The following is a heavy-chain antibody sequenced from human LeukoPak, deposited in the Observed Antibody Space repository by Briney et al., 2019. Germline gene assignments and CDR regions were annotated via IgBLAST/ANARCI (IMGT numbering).Heavy chain of an antibody. CDR1: GGSISIYY. V-gene: IGHV4-4*07. CDR3: ARDLAFFDY. Sequence: PSEILSLTCSVSGGSISIYYWSWIRQPAGKGLEWIGRIYPSGSTNYNPSLKSRVTMSIDTSKNQFSLKLSSVAAADTAVYFCARDLAFFDYWGQGTLVTVSS. J-gene: IGHJ4*02. D-gene: IGHD3-3*02. CDR2: IYPSGST.